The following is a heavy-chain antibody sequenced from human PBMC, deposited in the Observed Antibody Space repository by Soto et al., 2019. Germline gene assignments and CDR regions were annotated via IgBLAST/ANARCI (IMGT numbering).Heavy chain of an antibody. Sequence: QVQLVQSGAEVKKPGASVKVSCKASGYTFTSYGISWVRQAPGQGLEWMGWNSAYNGNTNYAQKLQGRVTMTTDTSTSTAYMELRSLRSDDTAVHYCARDRLEQWLLNWYFDLWGRGTLVTVSS. D-gene: IGHD6-19*01. CDR1: GYTFTSYG. J-gene: IGHJ2*01. CDR3: ARDRLEQWLLNWYFDL. V-gene: IGHV1-18*01. CDR2: NSAYNGNT.